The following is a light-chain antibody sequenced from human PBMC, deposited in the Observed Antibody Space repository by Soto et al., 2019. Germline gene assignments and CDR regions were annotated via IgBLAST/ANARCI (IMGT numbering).Light chain of an antibody. CDR2: EGS. CDR1: SSDVGSYNL. J-gene: IGLJ1*01. Sequence: QSVLTQPASVSGSPGQSITISCSGTSSDVGSYNLVSWYQQHPGKAPKLMIYEGSKRPSGVSNRFSGSKSGNTASLTISGLQADDEVDYYCCAYAGSSTYVFGTGTKVTVL. CDR3: CAYAGSSTYV. V-gene: IGLV2-23*01.